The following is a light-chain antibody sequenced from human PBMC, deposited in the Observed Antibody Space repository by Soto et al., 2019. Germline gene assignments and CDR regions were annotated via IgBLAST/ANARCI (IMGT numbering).Light chain of an antibody. V-gene: IGLV2-14*01. CDR1: SSDVGAYKY. CDR2: EVS. CDR3: SSYTSTSTLV. J-gene: IGLJ3*02. Sequence: QSALTQPASVSGSPGQSITISCTGTSSDVGAYKYVSWYQQHPNKAPELMLYEVSNRPSGVSNRFSGSKSGNTASLTISGLQAEDEADYYCSSYTSTSTLVFGGGTQLTVL.